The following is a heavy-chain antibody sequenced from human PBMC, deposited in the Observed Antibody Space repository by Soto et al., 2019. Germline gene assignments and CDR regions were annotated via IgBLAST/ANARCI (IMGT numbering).Heavy chain of an antibody. D-gene: IGHD5-12*01. CDR2: IYHSGST. V-gene: IGHV4-30-2*01. J-gene: IGHJ4*02. Sequence: QLQLQESGSGLVKPSQTLSLTCAVSGGSISGGGYSWSWIRQPPGKGLEWIGYIYHSGSTYYNPSLKWRVTRSVDRSKNQFSLKLSSVTAADTAVYYCAAGGGLPRYFWGQGTLITVSS. CDR3: AAGGGLPRYF. CDR1: GGSISGGGYS.